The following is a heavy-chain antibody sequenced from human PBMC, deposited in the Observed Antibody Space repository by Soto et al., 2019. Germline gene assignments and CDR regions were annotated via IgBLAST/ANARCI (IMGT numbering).Heavy chain of an antibody. V-gene: IGHV3-48*03. CDR2: ISSSSSVI. CDR3: ARGADILDHCSSSSCYGWFDP. J-gene: IGHJ5*02. CDR1: GFSFSSYE. Sequence: GVSLRLSCAASGFSFSSYEMNWVRQAPGKGLEWVSYISSSSSVINYADSVKGRFTISRDNAKKSLYLQMHSLRAEDTAVYYCARGADILDHCSSSSCYGWFDPWGQGTLVTVSS. D-gene: IGHD2-2*01.